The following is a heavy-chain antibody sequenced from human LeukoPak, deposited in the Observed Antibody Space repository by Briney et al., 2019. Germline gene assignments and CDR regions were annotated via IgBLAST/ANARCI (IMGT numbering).Heavy chain of an antibody. J-gene: IGHJ4*02. CDR2: ITWDGGSA. CDR1: GFKFDDYT. V-gene: IGHV3-43*01. CDR3: AKDMWSSGYVDY. Sequence: GGSLRLSCAASGFKFDDYTMHWVRQAPGKGLEWVSLITWDGGSAYYADSVKGRFTISRDNSKNSLYLQMYSLRRGDTALYYYAKDMWSSGYVDYWGQGTLVTVSS. D-gene: IGHD5-12*01.